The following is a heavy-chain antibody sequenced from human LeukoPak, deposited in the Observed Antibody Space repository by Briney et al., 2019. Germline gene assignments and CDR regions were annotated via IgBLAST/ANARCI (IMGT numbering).Heavy chain of an antibody. J-gene: IGHJ4*02. CDR3: ARQSGYDYYFEY. CDR2: IYYSGST. CDR1: GGSISNYY. Sequence: SETLSLTCTVSGGSISNYYWSWIRQPPGKGLEWIGYIYYSGSTNYNPSLKSRVTISVDTSRNQFSLKLSSVTAADTAVYYCARQSGYDYYFEYWGQGTLVTISS. D-gene: IGHD5-12*01. V-gene: IGHV4-59*01.